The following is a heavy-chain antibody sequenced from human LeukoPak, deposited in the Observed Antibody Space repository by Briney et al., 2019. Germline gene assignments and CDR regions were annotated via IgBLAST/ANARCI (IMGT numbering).Heavy chain of an antibody. CDR1: GFNFSHYT. V-gene: IGHV3-48*01. CDR2: INSRGSSV. D-gene: IGHD3-3*01. J-gene: IGHJ4*02. CDR3: ARANAYYDFWSGYPYFDY. Sequence: GGSLRLSCAASGFNFSHYTMSWVRQAPGKGLEWVSYINSRGSSVYYADSVKGRFTISRDDARNSLYLQMNSLRAEDTAVFYCARANAYYDFWSGYPYFDYWGQGILVTVSS.